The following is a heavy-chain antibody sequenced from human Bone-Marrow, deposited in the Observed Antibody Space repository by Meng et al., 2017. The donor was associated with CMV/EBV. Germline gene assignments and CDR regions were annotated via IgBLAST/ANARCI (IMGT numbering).Heavy chain of an antibody. CDR3: ASTLGYYDYVWGSYWSY. Sequence: ASVKVSCKASGYTFTGYYRHWVRQAPGQGLEWMGWINPNSGGTNYAQKFQGRVTMTRDTSISTAYMELSRLRSDDTAVYYCASTLGYYDYVWGSYWSYWGQGNLVTVSS. V-gene: IGHV1-2*02. J-gene: IGHJ4*02. D-gene: IGHD3-16*01. CDR2: INPNSGGT. CDR1: GYTFTGYY.